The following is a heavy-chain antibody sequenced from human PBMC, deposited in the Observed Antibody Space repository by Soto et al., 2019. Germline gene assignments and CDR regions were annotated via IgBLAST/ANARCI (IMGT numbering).Heavy chain of an antibody. D-gene: IGHD3-22*01. V-gene: IGHV3-30-3*01. CDR1: GFTFSSYA. Sequence: PGGSLRLSCAASGFTFSSYAMHWVRQAPGKGLEWVAVISYDGSNKYYADSVKGRFTISRDNSKNTLYLQMNSLRAEDTAVYYCARDPSPHYYDSSGYYVGYGMDVWGQGTTVTVSS. J-gene: IGHJ6*02. CDR2: ISYDGSNK. CDR3: ARDPSPHYYDSSGYYVGYGMDV.